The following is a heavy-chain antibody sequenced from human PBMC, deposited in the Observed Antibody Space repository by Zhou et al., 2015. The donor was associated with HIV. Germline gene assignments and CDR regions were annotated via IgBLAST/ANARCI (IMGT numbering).Heavy chain of an antibody. Sequence: QVQLVQSGAEVKKPGASVKVSCKASGYTFTGYYMHWVRQAPGQGLEWMGRISPNSGATNYAQKFQDRVTMTRDTSISTAYMELSRLRSEDTAIYFCARSSVNHDDAFDLWGQGTNVIVSS. J-gene: IGHJ3*01. CDR2: ISPNSGAT. CDR1: GYTFTGYY. CDR3: ARSSVNHDDAFDL. V-gene: IGHV1-2*06. D-gene: IGHD1-14*01.